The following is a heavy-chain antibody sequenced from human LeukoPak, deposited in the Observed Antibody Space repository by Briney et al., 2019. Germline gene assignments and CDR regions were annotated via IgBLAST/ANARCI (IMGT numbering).Heavy chain of an antibody. Sequence: GGSLRLSCAASGFTFSSYSMNWVRQAPGKGLEWVSSISSSSSYIYYADSVKGRFTISRDNAKNSLYLQMNSLRAEDTAVYYCARSGYDYQEFDYWGQGTLVTVSS. J-gene: IGHJ4*02. V-gene: IGHV3-21*01. D-gene: IGHD5-12*01. CDR2: ISSSSSYI. CDR3: ARSGYDYQEFDY. CDR1: GFTFSSYS.